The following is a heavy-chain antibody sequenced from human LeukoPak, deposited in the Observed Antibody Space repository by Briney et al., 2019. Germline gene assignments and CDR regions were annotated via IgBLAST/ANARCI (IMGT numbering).Heavy chain of an antibody. D-gene: IGHD5-18*01. CDR1: GFTFSSYW. Sequence: GGSLRLSCAASGFTFSSYWMHWVRQAPGKGLVWVSRINTDGSSTSYADSVKGRFTISRDNAKNTLYLQMNSLRPEDTAVYYCAGDLVARRGYSYGVFDYWGQGTLVTVSS. V-gene: IGHV3-74*01. J-gene: IGHJ4*02. CDR2: INTDGSST. CDR3: AGDLVARRGYSYGVFDY.